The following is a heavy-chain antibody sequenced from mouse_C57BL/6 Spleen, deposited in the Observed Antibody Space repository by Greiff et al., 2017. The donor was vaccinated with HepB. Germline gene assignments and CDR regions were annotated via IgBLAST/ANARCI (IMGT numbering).Heavy chain of an antibody. CDR2: IWGVGST. D-gene: IGHD2-4*01. CDR1: GFSLTSYG. V-gene: IGHV2-6*01. J-gene: IGHJ3*01. Sequence: VMLVESGPGLVAPSQSLSITCTVSGFSLTSYGVDWVRQSPGKGLEWLGVIWGVGSTNYNSALKSRLSISKDNSKSQVFLKMNSLQTDDTAMYYCASEDYDEGFAYWGQGTLVTVSA. CDR3: ASEDYDEGFAY.